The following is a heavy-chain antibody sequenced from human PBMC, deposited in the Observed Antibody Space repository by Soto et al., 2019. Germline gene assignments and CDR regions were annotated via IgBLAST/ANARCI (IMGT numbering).Heavy chain of an antibody. CDR2: INHSGST. CDR3: ARRVGYSYGGKNWFDP. Sequence: SETLSLTCAVYGGSFSGYYWSWIRQPPGKGLEWIGEINHSGSTNYNPSLKSRVTISVDTSKNQFSLKLSSVTAADTAVYYCARRVGYSYGGKNWFDPWGQGTLVTVS. J-gene: IGHJ5*02. CDR1: GGSFSGYY. D-gene: IGHD5-18*01. V-gene: IGHV4-34*01.